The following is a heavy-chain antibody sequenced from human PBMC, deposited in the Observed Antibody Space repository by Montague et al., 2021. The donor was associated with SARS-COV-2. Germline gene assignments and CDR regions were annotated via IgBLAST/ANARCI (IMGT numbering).Heavy chain of an antibody. D-gene: IGHD6-19*01. Sequence: SETLSLTCAVYGGSFSGYYWSWIRQPPGKGLEWIGEINHSGSTNYNPSLKSRVTISVDTSKNPFSLKFSSVTAADTAVYYRARGEYYSGWFGLKYYFDYWGQGTLVIVSS. CDR3: ARGEYYSGWFGLKYYFDY. J-gene: IGHJ4*02. V-gene: IGHV4-34*01. CDR1: GGSFSGYY. CDR2: INHSGST.